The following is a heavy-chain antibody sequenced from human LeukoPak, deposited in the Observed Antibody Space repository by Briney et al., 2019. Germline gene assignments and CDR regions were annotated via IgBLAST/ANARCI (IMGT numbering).Heavy chain of an antibody. Sequence: GGSLRLSCAASGFTFSDYSMNWIRQAPGKGLEWVSYISSSSSYTNYADSVKGRFTISRDNAKNSLYLQMNSLRAEDTAVYYCAGSIGLNDAFDIWGQGTMVTVSS. CDR1: GFTFSDYS. CDR2: ISSSSSYT. CDR3: AGSIGLNDAFDI. D-gene: IGHD6-6*01. V-gene: IGHV3-11*06. J-gene: IGHJ3*02.